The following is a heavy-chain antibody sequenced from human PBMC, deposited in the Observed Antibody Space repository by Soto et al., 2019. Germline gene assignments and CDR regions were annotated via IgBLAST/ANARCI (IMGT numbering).Heavy chain of an antibody. V-gene: IGHV1-46*01. CDR2: VNPSSGDT. D-gene: IGHD1-1*01. Sequence: ASVKVSCKASGYTFINYYLHWVRLAPGQGLEWLGMVNPSSGDTTSAQKFQARVTMTRGSSPRTVDLDLSSLRSDDTAVYYCARSTDRYYFDYWGQGTLVTVSS. CDR3: ARSTDRYYFDY. CDR1: GYTFINYY. J-gene: IGHJ4*02.